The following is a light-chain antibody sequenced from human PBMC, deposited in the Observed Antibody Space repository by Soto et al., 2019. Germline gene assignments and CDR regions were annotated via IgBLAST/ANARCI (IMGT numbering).Light chain of an antibody. CDR3: QQYTGPPTP. CDR2: GAS. J-gene: IGKJ5*01. CDR1: QSVSSY. Sequence: EIVLTQSPATLSLSPGERATLSCRASQSVSSYLAWCQQRPGQAPRLLIYGASTRAAGIPDRFSGSGSGTDFTLTITRLEPEDSAVYFCQQYTGPPTPFGQGARLEIK. V-gene: IGKV3-20*01.